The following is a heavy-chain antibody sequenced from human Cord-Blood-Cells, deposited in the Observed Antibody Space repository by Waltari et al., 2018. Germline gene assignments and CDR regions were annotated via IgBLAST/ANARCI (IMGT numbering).Heavy chain of an antibody. V-gene: IGHV1-8*01. Sequence: QVQLVQSGAEVKKPGASVKVSCKASGYTFTSSDINRVRQATAQGVEWMGWMNPNSGNTGYAQKFQGRVTMTRNTSISTAYMELSSLRSEDTVVYYCARVADDSSGYYGPQYGMDVWGQGTTVTVSS. D-gene: IGHD3-22*01. CDR1: GYTFTSSD. J-gene: IGHJ6*02. CDR3: ARVADDSSGYYGPQYGMDV. CDR2: MNPNSGNT.